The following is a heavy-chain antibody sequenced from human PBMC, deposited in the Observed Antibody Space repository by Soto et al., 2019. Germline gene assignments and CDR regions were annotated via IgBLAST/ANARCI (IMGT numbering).Heavy chain of an antibody. CDR2: IYYSGST. D-gene: IGHD4-17*01. CDR1: GGSLSSYY. Sequence: SDTLSLTCTVSGGSLSSYYWSWIRQPPGKGLEWIGYIYYSGSTNYNPSLKSRVTISVDTSKNQFSLKLSSVTAADTAVYYCASAKFHDYGDYPHAFDIWGQGTMVTVSS. CDR3: ASAKFHDYGDYPHAFDI. V-gene: IGHV4-59*08. J-gene: IGHJ3*02.